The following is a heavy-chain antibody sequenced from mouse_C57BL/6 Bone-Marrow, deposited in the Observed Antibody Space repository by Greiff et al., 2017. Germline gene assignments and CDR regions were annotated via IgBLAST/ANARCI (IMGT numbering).Heavy chain of an antibody. J-gene: IGHJ2*01. D-gene: IGHD2-1*01. CDR3: ARQRNYEDY. CDR1: GFTFSSYG. V-gene: IGHV5-6*01. CDR2: ISSGGSYT. Sequence: EVNVVESGGDLVKPGGSLKLSCAASGFTFSSYGMSWVRQTPDKRLEWVATISSGGSYTYYPDSVKGRFTISRDNAKNTLYLQMSSLKSEDTAMYYCARQRNYEDYWGQGTTLTVSS.